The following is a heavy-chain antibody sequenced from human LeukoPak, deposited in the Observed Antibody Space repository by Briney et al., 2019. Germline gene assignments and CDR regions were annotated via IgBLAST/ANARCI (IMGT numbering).Heavy chain of an antibody. CDR3: ARSPPSGYCSSTSCFRQRFLKGDY. CDR1: GGSFSGYY. V-gene: IGHV4-34*01. CDR2: INHSGST. D-gene: IGHD2-2*03. Sequence: SETLSLTCAVYGGSFSGYYWSWIRQPPGKGLEWIGEINHSGSTNYNPSLKSRVTISVDTSKNQFSLKLSSVTAADTAVYYCARSPPSGYCSSTSCFRQRFLKGDYWGQGTLVTVSS. J-gene: IGHJ4*02.